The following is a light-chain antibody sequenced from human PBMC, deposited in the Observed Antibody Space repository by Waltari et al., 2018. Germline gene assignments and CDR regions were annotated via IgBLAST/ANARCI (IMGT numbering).Light chain of an antibody. J-gene: IGKJ1*01. V-gene: IGKV1-5*03. CDR3: QQYKSYPWT. CDR2: KAS. Sequence: DIQMTQSPSTLSASVGDRVTITCRASQSISSWLAWYQQKQGKAPKLLIYKASSLQSGVPSRFSGSGSGTECTLTISSLQPDDFATYYCQQYKSYPWTFGQGTKVEIK. CDR1: QSISSW.